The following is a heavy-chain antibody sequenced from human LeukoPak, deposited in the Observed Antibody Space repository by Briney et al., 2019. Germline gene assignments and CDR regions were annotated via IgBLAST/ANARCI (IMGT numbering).Heavy chain of an antibody. J-gene: IGHJ4*02. CDR3: ARDQADAIDY. Sequence: ASVKVSCKVSGYTLTELSMHWVRQAPGKGLEWMGGFDPEDGETIYAQKFQGRVTMTEDTSTDTAYMELSRLRSDDTAVYYRARDQADAIDYWGQGTLVTVSS. CDR1: GYTLTELS. CDR2: FDPEDGET. V-gene: IGHV1-24*01.